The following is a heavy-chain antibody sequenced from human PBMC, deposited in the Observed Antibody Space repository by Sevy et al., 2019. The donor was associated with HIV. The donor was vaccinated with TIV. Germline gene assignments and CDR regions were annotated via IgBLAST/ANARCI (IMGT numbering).Heavy chain of an antibody. Sequence: GGSLRLSCAASGISFSDHYMSWIRQAPGKGLEWVSYISSSGGSVYDADSVKGRLTISRDNDKKSLYLQMNNLRVEDTAVYYCARDQTSRPNGGDSDDAFDIWGRGTMVTVSS. CDR3: ARDQTSRPNGGDSDDAFDI. J-gene: IGHJ3*02. CDR2: ISSSGGSV. CDR1: GISFSDHY. D-gene: IGHD2-21*02. V-gene: IGHV3-11*04.